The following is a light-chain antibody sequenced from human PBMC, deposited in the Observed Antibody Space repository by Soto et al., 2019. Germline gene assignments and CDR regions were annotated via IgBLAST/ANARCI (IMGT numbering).Light chain of an antibody. J-gene: IGLJ7*01. Sequence: QSALTQPASVSGSPGQSITISCTGTSSDVGGYNYVSWYQHYPGKAPKLIIYEVSNRPSGVSNRFSGSKSGNTASLTISGLQGEDEADYYCNSYTSSSTVIFGGGTQLTVL. CDR1: SSDVGGYNY. V-gene: IGLV2-14*01. CDR3: NSYTSSSTVI. CDR2: EVS.